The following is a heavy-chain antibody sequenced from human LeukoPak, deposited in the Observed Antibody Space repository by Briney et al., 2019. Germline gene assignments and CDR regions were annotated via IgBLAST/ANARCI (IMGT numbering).Heavy chain of an antibody. V-gene: IGHV3-23*01. CDR2: ISGSGDNT. D-gene: IGHD4-23*01. CDR1: GFTFSDYY. CDR3: AKGIYGGNTMFYFDH. J-gene: IGHJ4*02. Sequence: GGSLRLSCAASGFTFSDYYMSWIRQAPGKGLEWVSAISGSGDNTYYADSVKGRFTISRDISTNTLFLQMNSLRAEDTAMFYCAKGIYGGNTMFYFDHWGQGTLIAVSS.